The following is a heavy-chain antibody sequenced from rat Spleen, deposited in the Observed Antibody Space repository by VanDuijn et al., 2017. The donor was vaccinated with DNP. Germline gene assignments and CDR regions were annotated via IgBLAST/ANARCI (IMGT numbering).Heavy chain of an antibody. V-gene: IGHV5-31*01. J-gene: IGHJ3*01. CDR2: ITSSGGYT. Sequence: EVQLVESGGDLVQPGXXLKLSXXASGFXXNYYXXAWVRQVPGKGLEWCASITSSGGYTYYPDSVKGRFTISRDNAKNTLYLQMNSLRSEDTATYYCTTGLNWFGYWGQGTLVTVSS. CDR1: GFXXNYYX. CDR3: TTGLNWFGY.